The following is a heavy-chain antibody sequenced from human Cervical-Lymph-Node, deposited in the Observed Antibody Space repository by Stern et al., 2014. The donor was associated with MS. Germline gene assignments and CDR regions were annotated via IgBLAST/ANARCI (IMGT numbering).Heavy chain of an antibody. CDR1: GYRFTNYW. CDR3: ARLVAPGGDAFDI. V-gene: IGHV5-51*01. Sequence: EVQLVESGGEMKKPGESLQISCQGSGYRFTNYWIGWVRQMPGKGLEWVGIIYPGDSDARYSPSFRGPVTISADQSISTAYLQWTSLRASDTAIYYCARLVAPGGDAFDIWGQGTLVIVSS. CDR2: IYPGDSDA. D-gene: IGHD3-16*02. J-gene: IGHJ3*02.